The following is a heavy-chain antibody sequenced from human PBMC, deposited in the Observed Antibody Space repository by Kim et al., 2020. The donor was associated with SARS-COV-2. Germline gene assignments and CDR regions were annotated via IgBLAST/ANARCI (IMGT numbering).Heavy chain of an antibody. CDR2: INHSGST. CDR3: ARSPSTVTSALYY. CDR1: GGSFSGYY. V-gene: IGHV4-34*01. Sequence: LDTLSLTCAVYGGSFSGYYWSWIRQPPGKGLEWIGEINHSGSTNYNPSLKSRVTISVDRSKNQFSVKLTSVTAADTAVYYCARSPSTVTSALYYWGQGTLVTVSS. J-gene: IGHJ4*02. D-gene: IGHD4-17*01.